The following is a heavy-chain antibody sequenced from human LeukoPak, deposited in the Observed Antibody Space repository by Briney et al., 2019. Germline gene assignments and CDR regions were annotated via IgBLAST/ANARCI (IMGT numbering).Heavy chain of an antibody. CDR2: IYYSGST. J-gene: IGHJ4*02. D-gene: IGHD4-23*01. CDR3: ARGVRDY. CDR1: GVSISSHY. V-gene: IGHV4-59*11. Sequence: SETLSLTCTVSGVSISSHYWSWIRQPPGKGLEWIGYIYYSGSTNYNPSLKSRVTISVDTSKNQFSLKLSSVTAADTAVYYCARGVRDYWGQGTLVTVSS.